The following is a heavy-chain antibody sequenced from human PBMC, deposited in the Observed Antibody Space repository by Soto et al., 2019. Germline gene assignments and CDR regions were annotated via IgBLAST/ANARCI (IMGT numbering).Heavy chain of an antibody. Sequence: QVQLVESGGDVGQPGRSPRLSCAASGFTFSSYAMHWVRQAPGKGLEWVAVISYDGSNKYYADSVKGRFTISRDNSKNPLYLQMNSLRAEDTAVYYCARDAGSSSWYFITYWGPGTLGTVSS. CDR3: ARDAGSSSWYFITY. V-gene: IGHV3-30-3*01. CDR2: ISYDGSNK. D-gene: IGHD6-13*01. J-gene: IGHJ4*02. CDR1: GFTFSSYA.